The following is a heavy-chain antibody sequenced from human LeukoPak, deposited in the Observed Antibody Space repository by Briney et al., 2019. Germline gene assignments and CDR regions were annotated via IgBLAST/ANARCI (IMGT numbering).Heavy chain of an antibody. CDR3: ARGAVPAVNFDY. CDR2: IIPILGIA. CDR1: GGTFSSYT. V-gene: IGHV1-69*02. J-gene: IGHJ4*02. D-gene: IGHD2-2*01. Sequence: ASVKVSCKASGGTFSSYTISWVRQAPGQGLEWMGRIIPILGIANYAQKFQGRVTITADKSTSTAYMELSSLRSGDTAVYYRARGAVPAVNFDYWGQGTLVTVSS.